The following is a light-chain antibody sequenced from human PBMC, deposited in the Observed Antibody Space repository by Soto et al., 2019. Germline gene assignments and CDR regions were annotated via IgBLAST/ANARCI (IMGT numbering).Light chain of an antibody. CDR2: GAS. Sequence: DIVLTQSPGSLSLSPGERATLSCRASDIVTASYIAWYQHKPGQAPRLLINGASTRVAGIPDRFSGSGSGTDFTLTIDRLEPEDLGVYYCLQYGSSPSTVGQGTKLEIK. J-gene: IGKJ2*01. CDR3: LQYGSSPST. V-gene: IGKV3-20*01. CDR1: DIVTASY.